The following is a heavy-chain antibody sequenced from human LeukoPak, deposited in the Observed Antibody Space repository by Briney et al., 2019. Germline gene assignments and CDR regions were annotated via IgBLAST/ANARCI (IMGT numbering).Heavy chain of an antibody. D-gene: IGHD3-9*01. CDR2: ISYDGSNK. Sequence: GGSLRLSCAASGFTFSSYAMHWVRQAPGKGLEWVAVISYDGSNKYYADSVKGRFTISRDNSKNTLYLQMNSLRAEDTAVYYCARERMDILTGYVPDAFDIWGQGTMVTVSS. CDR1: GFTFSSYA. CDR3: ARERMDILTGYVPDAFDI. V-gene: IGHV3-30-3*01. J-gene: IGHJ3*02.